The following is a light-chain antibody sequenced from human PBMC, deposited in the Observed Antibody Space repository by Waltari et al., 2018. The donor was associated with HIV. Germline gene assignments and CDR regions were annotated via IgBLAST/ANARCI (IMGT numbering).Light chain of an antibody. V-gene: IGLV2-11*01. CDR1: SSDVGGYNY. CDR3: CSYAGTYTWV. J-gene: IGLJ3*02. Sequence: QSALTQPRSVSGSPGQSVTISCTGTSSDVGGYNYVSWYQQHPGKAPKLMSYDVSNRPSGVPDRFSGSKSGNTASLTISGLQAEDEADYYCCSYAGTYTWVFGGGTKLTVL. CDR2: DVS.